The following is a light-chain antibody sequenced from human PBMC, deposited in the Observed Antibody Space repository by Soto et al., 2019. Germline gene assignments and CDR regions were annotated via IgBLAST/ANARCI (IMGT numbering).Light chain of an antibody. CDR3: QQYGSSSWT. Sequence: ERVMTQSPATLSVSPGERATLSCRASQSVSNNLAWYQQKLGQAPRLLIYGASSRATGIPDRFSGSGSGTEFTLTISRLEPEDFAVYYCQQYGSSSWTFGQGTKVDI. J-gene: IGKJ1*01. CDR2: GAS. CDR1: QSVSNN. V-gene: IGKV3-20*01.